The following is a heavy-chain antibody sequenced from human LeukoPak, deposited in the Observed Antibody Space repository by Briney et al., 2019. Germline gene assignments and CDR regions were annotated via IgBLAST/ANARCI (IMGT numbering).Heavy chain of an antibody. Sequence: ASVKVSCKASGYTFTSYYVHWVRQAPGQGLEWMGIINPSGGSTSYAQKFQGRVTMTRDTSTSTVYMELSSLRSEDTAVYYCARDQAAAGTVNVWFDPWGQGTLVTVSS. V-gene: IGHV1-46*01. D-gene: IGHD6-13*01. CDR3: ARDQAAAGTVNVWFDP. CDR1: GYTFTSYY. J-gene: IGHJ5*02. CDR2: INPSGGST.